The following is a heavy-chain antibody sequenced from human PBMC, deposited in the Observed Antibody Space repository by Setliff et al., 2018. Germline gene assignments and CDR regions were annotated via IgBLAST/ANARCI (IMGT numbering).Heavy chain of an antibody. D-gene: IGHD1-26*01. CDR1: GGSISSYW. J-gene: IGHJ3*02. CDR3: ARKGISALSGAFDM. CDR2: IYTSGST. V-gene: IGHV4-4*07. Sequence: SETLSLTCTVSGGSISSYWWSWIRQPAGKGLEWIGRIYTSGSTNYNPSLKSRVTMSVDTSKNKFSLKLSSVTAADTAVYYCARKGISALSGAFDMWGQGTMVTVSS.